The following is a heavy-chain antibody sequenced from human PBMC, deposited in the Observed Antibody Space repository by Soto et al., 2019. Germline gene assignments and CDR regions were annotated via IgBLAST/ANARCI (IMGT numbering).Heavy chain of an antibody. CDR3: TRDKNYYDSSGFRYYGMDV. V-gene: IGHV4-61*01. D-gene: IGHD3-22*01. CDR2: IFYSGST. J-gene: IGHJ6*01. CDR1: GGSVSSGSYY. Sequence: QVQLQESGPGLVKPSETLTLTCTVSGGSVSSGSYYWSWIRQPPGKGLEWIGYIFYSGSTNYNPSLKSRVTISIDTSKNQFSLKVTTVTAADTAVYYCTRDKNYYDSSGFRYYGMDVW.